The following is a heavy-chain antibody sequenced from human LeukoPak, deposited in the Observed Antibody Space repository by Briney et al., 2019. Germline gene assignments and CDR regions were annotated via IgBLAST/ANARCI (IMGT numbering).Heavy chain of an antibody. CDR2: IIPIFGTA. V-gene: IGHV1-69*05. CDR1: GGTFSSYA. D-gene: IGHD3-3*01. Sequence: SVKVSCKASGGTFSSYAISWVRQAPGQGLEWMGGIIPIFGTANYAQKFQGRVTITTDESTSTAYMELSSLRSEDTAVYYCARALYFWSDYKTLAHFDYWGQGTLVTVSS. J-gene: IGHJ4*02. CDR3: ARALYFWSDYKTLAHFDY.